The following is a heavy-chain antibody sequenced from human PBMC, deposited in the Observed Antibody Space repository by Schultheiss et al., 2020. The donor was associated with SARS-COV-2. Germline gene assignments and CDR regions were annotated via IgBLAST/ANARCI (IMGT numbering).Heavy chain of an antibody. Sequence: SETLSLTCTVSGGSISSYYWSWIRQPPGKGLEWIGYIYYSGSTNYNPSLKSRVTISVDTSKNQFSLKLSSVTAADTAVYYCARGVNLRYYFDYWGQGTLVTVSS. CDR2: IYYSGST. J-gene: IGHJ4*02. D-gene: IGHD4-17*01. CDR1: GGSISSYY. V-gene: IGHV4-59*12. CDR3: ARGVNLRYYFDY.